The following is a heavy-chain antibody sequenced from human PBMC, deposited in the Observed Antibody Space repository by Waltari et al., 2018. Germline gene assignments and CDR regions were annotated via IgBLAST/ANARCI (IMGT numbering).Heavy chain of an antibody. CDR2: INHSGST. CDR1: GGSFRGYY. V-gene: IGHV4-34*01. CDR3: ARGRRSYCSGGSCYSGKLDP. J-gene: IGHJ5*02. D-gene: IGHD2-15*01. Sequence: QVQLQQWGAGLLKPSATLSLTCAVYGGSFRGYYWSWIRQTHGRGMEWIGEINHSGSTNYNPSLKSRVTISVDTSKNQFSLKLSSVTAADTAVYYCARGRRSYCSGGSCYSGKLDPWGQGTLVTVSS.